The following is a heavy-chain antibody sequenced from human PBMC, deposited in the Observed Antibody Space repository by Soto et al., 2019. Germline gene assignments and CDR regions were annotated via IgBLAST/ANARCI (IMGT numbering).Heavy chain of an antibody. CDR2: IYHSGST. J-gene: IGHJ4*02. V-gene: IGHV4-4*02. CDR3: AREGLYYDSSGYYLVVDY. D-gene: IGHD3-22*01. CDR1: GGSISSSNW. Sequence: PXGTLTLTCAVSGGSISSSNWWSCVRQPPGKGLEWIGEIYHSGSTNYNPSLKSRVTISVDKSKNQFSLKLSSVTAADTAVYYCAREGLYYDSSGYYLVVDYWGQGTLVTVSS.